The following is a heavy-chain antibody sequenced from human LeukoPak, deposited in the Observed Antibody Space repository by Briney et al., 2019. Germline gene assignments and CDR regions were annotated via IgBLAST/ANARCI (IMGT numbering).Heavy chain of an antibody. D-gene: IGHD2-2*01. CDR2: ISSSSSYI. V-gene: IGHV3-21*01. CDR3: ASVCSSTSCNP. Sequence: PGGSLRLSCAASGFTFSSYSMNWVRQAPGKGLEWVSSISSSSSYIYYADSVKGRFPISRDNAKNSLYLQMNSLRAEDTAVYYCASVCSSTSCNPWGQGTLVTVSS. J-gene: IGHJ5*02. CDR1: GFTFSSYS.